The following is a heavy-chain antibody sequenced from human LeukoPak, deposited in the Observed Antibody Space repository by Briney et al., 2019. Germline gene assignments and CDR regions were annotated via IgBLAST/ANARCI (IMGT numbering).Heavy chain of an antibody. CDR2: INSDRSST. CDR3: ARVGDYSDGSAYYYPYNWFDP. Sequence: GGSLRLSCEVSGFTFSIYWMHWVRQAPGKGLVWVSRINSDRSSTSYADSVKGRFTISRDNAKNTLYLQMNSLRAEDTAVYYCARVGDYSDGSAYYYPYNWFDPWGQGTLVTVSS. V-gene: IGHV3-74*01. J-gene: IGHJ5*02. CDR1: GFTFSIYW. D-gene: IGHD3-22*01.